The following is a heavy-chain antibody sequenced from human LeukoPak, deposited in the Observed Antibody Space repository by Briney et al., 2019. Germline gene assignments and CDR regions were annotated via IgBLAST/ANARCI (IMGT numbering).Heavy chain of an antibody. CDR2: INHSGST. CDR1: GGSFSGYY. V-gene: IGHV4-34*01. D-gene: IGHD4-4*01. CDR3: SLKFTVTTSPYYFDY. Sequence: PSGTLPLTCAVYGGSFSGYYWSWIRQPPGKGLEWIGEINHSGSTNYNPSLKSRVTISVDTSKNQFSLKLSSVTAADTAVYYCSLKFTVTTSPYYFDYWGQGTLVTVSS. J-gene: IGHJ4*02.